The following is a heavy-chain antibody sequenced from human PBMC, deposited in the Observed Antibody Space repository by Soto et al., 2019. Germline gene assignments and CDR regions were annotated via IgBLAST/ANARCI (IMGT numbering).Heavy chain of an antibody. CDR3: ARDPVDYDGNRGSFDI. Sequence: QVQLVQSGAEVKKPGSSVKVSCKASVGTFSSYAISWVRQAPGHGLEWMGGIVPLFNTSHYAQNFQGRVTITADDLTNTAYMVLSSLRYEDTAVYYCARDPVDYDGNRGSFDIWGQGTMVTVSS. CDR1: VGTFSSYA. V-gene: IGHV1-69*01. CDR2: IVPLFNTS. D-gene: IGHD4-17*01. J-gene: IGHJ3*02.